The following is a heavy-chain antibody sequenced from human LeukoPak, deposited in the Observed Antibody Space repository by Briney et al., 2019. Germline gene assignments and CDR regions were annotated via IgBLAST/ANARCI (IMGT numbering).Heavy chain of an antibody. CDR1: GFTFSTYA. CDR3: ASYRYGSSFAFDI. D-gene: IGHD6-6*01. V-gene: IGHV3-64*01. Sequence: GGSLRLSCTASGFTFSTYATHWVRQAPGKGLEYVSGISGNGRSTFYASSVKGRFTVSRDNSKNTLYLQMNSLRAEDTAVYYCASYRYGSSFAFDIWGQGTMVSVSS. CDR2: ISGNGRST. J-gene: IGHJ3*02.